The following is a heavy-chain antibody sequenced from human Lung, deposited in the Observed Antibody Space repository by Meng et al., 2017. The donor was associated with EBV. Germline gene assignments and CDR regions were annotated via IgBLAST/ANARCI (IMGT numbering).Heavy chain of an antibody. Sequence: QWQLQQGGAGLLKHSGNLSLPCRVYGGSFSGSFSGYCRRWIRQAPGKGLEWIGEINDSGSTDYNPSLKSRLTISVDRSKSQFSLELSSVTAADTAVYYCARSTFDYWGQGTLVTVSS. J-gene: IGHJ4*02. CDR2: INDSGST. V-gene: IGHV4-34*01. D-gene: IGHD1-26*01. CDR3: ARSTFDY. CDR1: GGSFSGSFSGYC.